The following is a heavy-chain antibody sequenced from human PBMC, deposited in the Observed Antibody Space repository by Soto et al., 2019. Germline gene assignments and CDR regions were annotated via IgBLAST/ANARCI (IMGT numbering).Heavy chain of an antibody. CDR1: GGSISISNC. D-gene: IGHD1-26*01. CDR3: ARGGYYFYMDV. CDR2: IHHSGST. V-gene: IGHV4-4*02. Sequence: SETLSLTCAVSGGSISISNCWSWVRQTPGKGLEWIGQIHHSGSTNYSPSLTSRVTISVDKSKNQFSLKMNSVTAADTAVYYCARGGYYFYMDVWGKGTTVTVSS. J-gene: IGHJ6*03.